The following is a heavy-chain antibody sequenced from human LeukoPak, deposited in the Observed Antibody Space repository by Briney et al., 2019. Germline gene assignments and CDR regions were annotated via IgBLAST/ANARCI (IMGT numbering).Heavy chain of an antibody. J-gene: IGHJ3*02. CDR2: ISYDGSNK. Sequence: PGGSLRLSCAASGFTFSSYAMHWVRQAPGKGLECVAVISYDGSNKYYADSVKGRFTISRDNSKNTLYLQMNSLRAEDTAVYYCARDFENAFDIWGQGTMVTVSS. V-gene: IGHV3-30*04. CDR1: GFTFSSYA. CDR3: ARDFENAFDI.